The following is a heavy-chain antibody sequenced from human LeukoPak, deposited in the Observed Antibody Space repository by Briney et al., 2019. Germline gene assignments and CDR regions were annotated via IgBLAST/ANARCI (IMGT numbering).Heavy chain of an antibody. CDR2: INHSGST. CDR3: ARGRIHSRRFSYYLDV. V-gene: IGHV4-34*01. J-gene: IGHJ6*03. D-gene: IGHD2-15*01. CDR1: GGSFSGYC. Sequence: SETLSLTCAVYGGSFSGYCWSWIRHPPGKGLEWSGEINHSGSTNYNPSLKSRVTISVDTSKTPFSLKLSSVTAADTAVYYCARGRIHSRRFSYYLDVWGKGTTVTVSS.